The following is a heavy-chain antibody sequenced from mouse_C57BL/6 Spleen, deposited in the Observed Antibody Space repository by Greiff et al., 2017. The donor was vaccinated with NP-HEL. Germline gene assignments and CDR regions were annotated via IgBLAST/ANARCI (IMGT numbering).Heavy chain of an antibody. Sequence: VQLKESGPVLVKPGASVKMSCKASGYTFTDYYMNWVKQSHGKSLEWIGVINPYNGGTSYNQKFKGKATLTVDKSSSTAYMELNSLTSEDSAVYYCASGRYDYDFDYWGQGTTLTVSS. CDR2: INPYNGGT. CDR1: GYTFTDYY. CDR3: ASGRYDYDFDY. J-gene: IGHJ2*01. D-gene: IGHD2-4*01. V-gene: IGHV1-19*01.